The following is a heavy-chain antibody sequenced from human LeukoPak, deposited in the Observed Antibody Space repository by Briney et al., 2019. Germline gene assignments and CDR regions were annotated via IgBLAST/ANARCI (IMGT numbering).Heavy chain of an antibody. CDR3: ARVSGWYWFDK. Sequence: PVGSLRLSCSASGYTFSTYAMHWVRQAPGKGLEYVSAISSDGRITYYANSVKGRFTISRDNSKNTLYLQMGSLRVEDMAVYYCARVSGWYWFDKWGQGTLVTVSS. V-gene: IGHV3-64*01. CDR1: GYTFSTYA. D-gene: IGHD6-19*01. CDR2: ISSDGRIT. J-gene: IGHJ4*02.